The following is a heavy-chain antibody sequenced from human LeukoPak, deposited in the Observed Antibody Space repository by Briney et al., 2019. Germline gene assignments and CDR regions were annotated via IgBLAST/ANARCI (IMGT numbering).Heavy chain of an antibody. CDR2: ISSSGSTI. CDR3: ASGPLHDHTKLRPAFDY. D-gene: IGHD1-7*01. J-gene: IGHJ4*02. Sequence: GGSLRLSCAASGFTFSDYYMSWIRQAPGKGLEWVSYISSSGSTIYYADSVKGRFTISRDNAKNSLYLQMNSLRAEDTAVYYCASGPLHDHTKLRPAFDYWGQGTLVTVSS. CDR1: GFTFSDYY. V-gene: IGHV3-11*01.